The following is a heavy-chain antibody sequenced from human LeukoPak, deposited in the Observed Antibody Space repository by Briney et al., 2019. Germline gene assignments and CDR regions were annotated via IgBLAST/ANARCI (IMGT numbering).Heavy chain of an antibody. CDR3: ARQGWIAVAGTSFDY. Sequence: ASVKVSCKASGYTFTGYYMHWVRQAPGQGLEWMGWINPNSGGTNYAQKFQGRVTMTRDTSISTAYMELSRLRSDDTAMYYCARQGWIAVAGTSFDYWGQGTLVTVSS. J-gene: IGHJ4*02. V-gene: IGHV1-2*02. CDR2: INPNSGGT. CDR1: GYTFTGYY. D-gene: IGHD6-19*01.